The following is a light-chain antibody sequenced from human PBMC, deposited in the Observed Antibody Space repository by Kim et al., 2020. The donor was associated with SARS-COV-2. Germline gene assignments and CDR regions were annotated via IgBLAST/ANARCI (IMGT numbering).Light chain of an antibody. Sequence: EIVLTQSPATLSLSPGERATLSCRASQYVSNYLAWYQQRPGQAPRLLIYDVSDRATAIPARFSGSGSGTDFTLTISSLEPEDFAVYYFQDRRAFGQGNQVDIK. J-gene: IGKJ1*01. CDR1: QYVSNY. CDR3: QDRRA. V-gene: IGKV3-11*01. CDR2: DVS.